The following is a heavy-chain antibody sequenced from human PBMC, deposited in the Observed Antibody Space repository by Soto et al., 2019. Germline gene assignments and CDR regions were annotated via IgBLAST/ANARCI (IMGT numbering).Heavy chain of an antibody. D-gene: IGHD3-3*02. J-gene: IGHJ6*02. CDR1: GGTFSSYA. V-gene: IGHV1-69*06. CDR2: IIPIFGTA. CDR3: ARDSAHVWSGSTRYGIDV. Sequence: SVKVSCKASGGTFSSYAISWVRQAPGQGLEWMGGIIPIFGTANYAQKFQGRVTITADKSTSTAYMELSSLRSEDTAVYYCARDSAHVWSGSTRYGIDVCGQGPTVPVSS.